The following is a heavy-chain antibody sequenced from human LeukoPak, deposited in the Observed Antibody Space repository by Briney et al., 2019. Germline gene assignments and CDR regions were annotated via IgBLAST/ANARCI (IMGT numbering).Heavy chain of an antibody. CDR3: ARDRVGYCSGGSCYGPQPYDY. CDR1: GYTFTGYY. J-gene: IGHJ4*02. Sequence: ASVKVSCKASGYTFTGYYMDWVRQAPGQGLEWMGWINPNSGGTNYAQKLQGRVTMTTDTSTSTAYMELRSLRSDDTAVYYCARDRVGYCSGGSCYGPQPYDYWGQGTLVTVSS. D-gene: IGHD2-15*01. V-gene: IGHV1-2*02. CDR2: INPNSGGT.